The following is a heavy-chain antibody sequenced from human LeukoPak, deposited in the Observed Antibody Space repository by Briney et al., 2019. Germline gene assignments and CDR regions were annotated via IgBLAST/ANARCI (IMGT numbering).Heavy chain of an antibody. Sequence: SETLSLTCAVYGETFIHNFWTWIRQPPGKGWDWIEKINHSGSTYYNPSLKSRVTILVDTSKNQFSLKLTSVTAADTAVYYCARAMPYFYGSIAVPGTIDYWGQGILVTVSS. CDR3: ARAMPYFYGSIAVPGTIDY. J-gene: IGHJ4*02. V-gene: IGHV4-34*01. CDR2: INHSGST. D-gene: IGHD6-19*01. CDR1: GETFIHNF.